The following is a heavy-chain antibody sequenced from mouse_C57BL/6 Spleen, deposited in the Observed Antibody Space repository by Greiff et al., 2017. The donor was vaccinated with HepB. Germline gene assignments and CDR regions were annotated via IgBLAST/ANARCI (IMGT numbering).Heavy chain of an antibody. CDR1: GYTFTSYW. D-gene: IGHD2-4*01. Sequence: QVQLQQPGAELVKPGASVKMSCKASGYTFTSYWITWVKQRPGQGLEWIGDIYPGSGSTNYNEKFKSKATLTVDTSSSTAYMQLSSLTSEDSAVDYCARRGGDYDYGGDWYFDVWGTGTTVTVSS. J-gene: IGHJ1*03. CDR3: ARRGGDYDYGGDWYFDV. V-gene: IGHV1-55*01. CDR2: IYPGSGST.